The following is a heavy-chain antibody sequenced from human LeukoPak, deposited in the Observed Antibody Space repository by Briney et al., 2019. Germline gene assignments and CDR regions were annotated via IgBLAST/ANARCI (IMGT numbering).Heavy chain of an antibody. CDR2: TYHRSKWYY. V-gene: IGHV6-1*01. CDR3: ARVVGREVDY. CDR1: GDSVSSNSAA. J-gene: IGHJ4*02. Sequence: SQTLSLTCAISGDSVSSNSAAWNWIRQSPSRGLEWLGRTYHRSKWYYDYAVAVKSRISINPDTSKNQFSLQLSSVTPEDTAVYYCARVVGREVDYWGQGTLVTVSS. D-gene: IGHD1-26*01.